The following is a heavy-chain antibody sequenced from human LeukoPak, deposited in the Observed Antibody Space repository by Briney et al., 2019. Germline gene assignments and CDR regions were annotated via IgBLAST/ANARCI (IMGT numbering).Heavy chain of an antibody. D-gene: IGHD3-3*01. CDR1: GFTFSSSP. CDR3: AKGGHHFNPFFY. Sequence: PGGSLRLSCAASGFTFSSSPMGWVRQAPGQGLEWVSSIHAGGSDPFYGDSVQGRFTISRDNSKNTLSLQLSSLRVEDTAVYFCAKGGHHFNPFFYCGQGTLVTVSS. V-gene: IGHV3-23*01. CDR2: IHAGGSDP. J-gene: IGHJ4*02.